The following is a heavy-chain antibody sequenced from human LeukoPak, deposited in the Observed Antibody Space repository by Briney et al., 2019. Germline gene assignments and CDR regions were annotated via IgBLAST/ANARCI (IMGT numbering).Heavy chain of an antibody. Sequence: GGSLRLSCAASGFTFSNYAMSWVRQAPGKGLEWVSSITRSGESTYYADSVKGRFTISRDNSKNMLSLQMNSLRAEDTAVYYCAKGFDSSGYYYYFDYWGQGTLVTVSS. D-gene: IGHD3-22*01. CDR2: ITRSGEST. J-gene: IGHJ4*02. CDR1: GFTFSNYA. V-gene: IGHV3-23*01. CDR3: AKGFDSSGYYYYFDY.